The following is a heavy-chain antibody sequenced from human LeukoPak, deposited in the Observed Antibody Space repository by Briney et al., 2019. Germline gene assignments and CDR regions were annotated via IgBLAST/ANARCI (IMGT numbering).Heavy chain of an antibody. D-gene: IGHD5-12*01. V-gene: IGHV4-59*01. CDR3: ARGGGYASPIGY. CDR1: GGSISTYY. CDR2: IYHSGST. J-gene: IGHJ4*02. Sequence: SETLSLTCTLSGGSISTYYWSWIRQPPGKGLEWIGYIYHSGSTNYNPSLKSRVTISVDTSKNQFSLKLSSVTAADTAVYYCARGGGYASPIGYWGQGALVTASS.